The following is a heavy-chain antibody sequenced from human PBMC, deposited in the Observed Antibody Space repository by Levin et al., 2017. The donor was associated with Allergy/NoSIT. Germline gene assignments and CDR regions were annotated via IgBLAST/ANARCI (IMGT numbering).Heavy chain of an antibody. CDR3: ARDLTSSWYYVDS. V-gene: IGHV1-2*02. CDR2: INPKSGGT. D-gene: IGHD6-13*01. J-gene: IGHJ4*02. Sequence: GESLKISCKASGYTFTGYYMNWVRQAPGQGLEWMGWINPKSGGTNYAQKFQGRVTMTTDTTISTAYMELNNLRSDDTAYYYCARDLTSSWYYVDSWGQGTLVTVSS. CDR1: GYTFTGYY.